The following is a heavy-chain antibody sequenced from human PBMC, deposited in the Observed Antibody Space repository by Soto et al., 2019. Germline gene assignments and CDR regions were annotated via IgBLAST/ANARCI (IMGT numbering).Heavy chain of an antibody. CDR3: ARAQFQGGPFYALDF. CDR1: AYPFTTYW. Sequence: GASLKISCEAAAYPFTTYWIDWMRQPPGKGLEWMGTIYPGDSDTRYSPSFQGQVTISVDKSTNTAHLQWRSLKASDTAMYYCARAQFQGGPFYALDFGGQGTTVTV. CDR2: IYPGDSDT. J-gene: IGHJ6*02. D-gene: IGHD1-26*01. V-gene: IGHV5-51*01.